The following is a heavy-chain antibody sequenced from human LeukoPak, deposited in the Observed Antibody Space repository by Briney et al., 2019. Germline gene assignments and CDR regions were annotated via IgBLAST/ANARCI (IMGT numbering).Heavy chain of an antibody. CDR3: ARAKDYGDPEFDP. J-gene: IGHJ5*02. CDR1: Y. D-gene: IGHD4-17*01. V-gene: IGHV4-30-4*08. CDR2: IYYSGST. Sequence: YWSWIRQPPGKGLEWIGYIYYSGSTYYNPSLKSRVTISVDTSKNQFSLKLSSVTAADTAVYYCARAKDYGDPEFDPWGQGTLVTVSS.